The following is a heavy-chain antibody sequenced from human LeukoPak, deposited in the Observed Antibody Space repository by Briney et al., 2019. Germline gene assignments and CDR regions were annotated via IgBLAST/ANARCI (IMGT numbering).Heavy chain of an antibody. CDR1: GYTFTSYG. J-gene: IGHJ5*02. CDR2: IIPIFGTA. V-gene: IGHV1-69*13. D-gene: IGHD1-26*01. Sequence: ASVKVSCTASGYTFTSYGISWVRQAPGQGLEWMGGIIPIFGTANYAQKFQGRVTITADESTSTAYMELSSLRSEDTAVYYCARDEVVRGSFSNWFDPWGQGTLVTVSS. CDR3: ARDEVVRGSFSNWFDP.